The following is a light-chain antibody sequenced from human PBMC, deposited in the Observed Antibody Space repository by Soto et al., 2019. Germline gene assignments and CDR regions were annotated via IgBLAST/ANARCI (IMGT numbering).Light chain of an antibody. J-gene: IGKJ4*01. CDR3: QQLNTYPST. V-gene: IGKV3-20*01. CDR1: QSVNSRY. Sequence: EIVLTQSPGTLSLSPGERATLSCRASQSVNSRYLAWYQQKPGQAPRLLIYGASSRATGIPDRFSGSGSGTDFTLTISSLQPEDFATYYCQQLNTYPSTFGGGTKGDIK. CDR2: GAS.